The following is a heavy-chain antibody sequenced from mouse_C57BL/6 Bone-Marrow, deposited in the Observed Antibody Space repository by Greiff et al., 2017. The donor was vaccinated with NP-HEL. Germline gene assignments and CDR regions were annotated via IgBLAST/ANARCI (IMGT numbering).Heavy chain of an antibody. CDR1: GFNIKDDY. Sequence: EVQLQQSGAELVRPGASVKLSCTASGFNIKDDYMHWVKQRPEQGLEWIGWIDPENGDTEYASKFQGKATITADTSSNTAYLQLSSLTSEDTAVYYCTTAICFYAMDYWGQGTSVTVSS. CDR3: TTAICFYAMDY. J-gene: IGHJ4*01. V-gene: IGHV14-4*01. CDR2: IDPENGDT.